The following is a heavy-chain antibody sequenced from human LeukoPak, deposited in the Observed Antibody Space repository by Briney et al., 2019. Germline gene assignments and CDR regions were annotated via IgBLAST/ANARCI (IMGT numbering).Heavy chain of an antibody. CDR3: AREDGDYNNWFDP. D-gene: IGHD4-17*01. CDR2: IYSGGST. V-gene: IGHV3-53*04. J-gene: IGHJ5*02. Sequence: GGSLRLSCAASGFTVSSNYKSWVRQAPGKGLEWVSVIYSGGSTYYADSVKGRFTISRHNSKNTLYLQMNSLRAEDTAVYYCAREDGDYNNWFDPWGQGTLVTVSS. CDR1: GFTVSSNY.